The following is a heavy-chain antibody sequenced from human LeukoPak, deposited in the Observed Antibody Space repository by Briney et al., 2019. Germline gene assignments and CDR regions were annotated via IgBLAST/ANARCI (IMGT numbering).Heavy chain of an antibody. CDR1: GYTFTGYY. CDR2: INPNSGGT. CDR3: ARLWEPGDYFDY. Sequence: ASVEVSCKASGYTFTGYYMHWVRQAPGQGLEWMGWINPNSGGTNYAQKFQGRVTMTRDTSISTAYMELSRLRSDDTAVYYCARLWEPGDYFDYWGQGTLVTVSS. V-gene: IGHV1-2*02. J-gene: IGHJ4*02. D-gene: IGHD1-26*01.